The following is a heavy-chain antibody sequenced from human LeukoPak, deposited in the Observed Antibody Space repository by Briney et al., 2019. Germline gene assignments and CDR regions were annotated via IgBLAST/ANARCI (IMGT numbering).Heavy chain of an antibody. CDR1: GGSISTGGYY. V-gene: IGHV4-31*03. J-gene: IGHJ4*02. D-gene: IGHD3-22*01. CDR3: ARAAPNYYDSSGSLRNPYFDY. CDR2: IYYSGST. Sequence: SQTLSLTCTVSGGSISTGGYYWSWIRQHPGKGLEWIGNIYYSGSTYYSPSLKSRVTMSVDTSKNQFSLTLISVTAADTAVYFCARAAPNYYDSSGSLRNPYFDYWGQGTLATVSS.